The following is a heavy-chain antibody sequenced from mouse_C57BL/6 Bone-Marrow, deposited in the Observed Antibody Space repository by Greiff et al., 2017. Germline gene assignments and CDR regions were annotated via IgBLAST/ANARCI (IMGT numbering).Heavy chain of an antibody. Sequence: EVQRVESGGGLVKPGGSLKLSCAASGFTFSSYAMSWVRPTPEKRLEWVATISDGGSYTYYPDNVKGRFTISRDNAKNNLYLQMSHLKSEDTAMYYCARDGVIYYYGPYYFDYWGQGTTLTVSS. CDR2: ISDGGSYT. CDR1: GFTFSSYA. CDR3: ARDGVIYYYGPYYFDY. D-gene: IGHD1-1*01. V-gene: IGHV5-4*01. J-gene: IGHJ2*01.